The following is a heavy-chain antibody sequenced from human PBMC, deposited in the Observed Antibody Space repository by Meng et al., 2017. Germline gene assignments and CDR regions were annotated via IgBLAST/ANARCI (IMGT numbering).Heavy chain of an antibody. CDR2: IDHSGST. D-gene: IGHD2-15*01. J-gene: IGHJ4*02. CDR3: ARVVAATTLFLDY. Sequence: VRRQLSASGVWKPSSTWSFTSAVSVGSLSSRNWWSWARQPPGKGLEWIGEIDHSGSTNYNQSLKSRVTISVDKSKNQFSLKLSSVTAADTAVYYCARVVAATTLFLDYWGQGTLVTVSS. V-gene: IGHV4-4*02. CDR1: VGSLSSRNW.